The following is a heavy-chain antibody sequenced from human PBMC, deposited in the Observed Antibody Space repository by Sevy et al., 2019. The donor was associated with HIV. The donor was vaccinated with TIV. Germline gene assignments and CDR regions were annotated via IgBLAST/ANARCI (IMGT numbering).Heavy chain of an antibody. D-gene: IGHD1-7*01. J-gene: IGHJ4*02. Sequence: GGSLRLSCAASGFTFSNYGMRWVRQAPGKGLECVANINQDGSEKNYLDSVKGRFTVSRDNSKNTLYLQMNSLRVEDSAVYYCAREQITGSNSYYFDSWGQGTLVTVSS. V-gene: IGHV3-7*01. CDR1: GFTFSNYG. CDR2: INQDGSEK. CDR3: AREQITGSNSYYFDS.